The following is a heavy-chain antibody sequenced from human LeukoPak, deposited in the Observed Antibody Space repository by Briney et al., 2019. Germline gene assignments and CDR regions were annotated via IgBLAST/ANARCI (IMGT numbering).Heavy chain of an antibody. V-gene: IGHV3-21*01. CDR2: ISSSSSYI. CDR3: ARGIGPAGYYYYYGMDV. CDR1: GFTFSSYS. J-gene: IGHJ6*02. Sequence: GGSLRLSCAASGFTFSSYSMNWVRQAPGKGLEWVSSISSSSSYIYYADSVKGRFTISRDNAKNSLYLQMNSLRAEDTAVYYCARGIGPAGYYYYYGMDVWGQGTTVTVSS.